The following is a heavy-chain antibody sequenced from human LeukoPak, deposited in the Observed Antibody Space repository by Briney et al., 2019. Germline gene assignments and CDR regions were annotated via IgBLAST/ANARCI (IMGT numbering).Heavy chain of an antibody. V-gene: IGHV4-59*01. D-gene: IGHD3-10*01. J-gene: IGHJ4*02. CDR2: IYYSGST. CDR1: GGSISSSY. Sequence: PSETLSLTCTVSGGSISSSYWSWIRQPPGKGLEWIGYIYYSGSTNYNPSLKSRVTISVDTSKNQFSLKLSSVTAADTAVYYCARGTGLGSASTGGWGQGTLVTVSS. CDR3: ARGTGLGSASTGG.